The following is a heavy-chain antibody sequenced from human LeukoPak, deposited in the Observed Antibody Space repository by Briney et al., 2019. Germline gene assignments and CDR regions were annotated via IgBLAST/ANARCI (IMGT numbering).Heavy chain of an antibody. CDR3: ARDGGSSSWLSAYYYYGMDV. V-gene: IGHV1-18*01. CDR2: ISAYNGNT. D-gene: IGHD6-13*01. J-gene: IGHJ6*02. CDR1: GYTFTSYG. Sequence: EASVKVSCKASGYTFTSYGISWVRQAPGQGLEWMGWISAYNGNTNYAQKLQGRVTMTTDTSTSTAYMELRSLRSDDTAVYYCARDGGSSSWLSAYYYYGMDVWGQGTTVTVSS.